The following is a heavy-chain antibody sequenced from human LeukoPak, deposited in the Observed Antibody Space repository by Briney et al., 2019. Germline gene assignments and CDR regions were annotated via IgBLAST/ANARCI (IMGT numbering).Heavy chain of an antibody. CDR2: MYSGGST. D-gene: IGHD4-11*01. V-gene: IGHV3-66*01. CDR3: ARSYSNHLFGMDV. J-gene: IGHJ6*02. CDR1: GVTFSSYG. Sequence: GGSLRLSCAVSGVTFSSYGMTWGRQAPGKGLEWVSVMYSGGSTYYADSVKGRVAISRDNSQSTVFLQMNSVRVEDTAVYYCARSYSNHLFGMDVWGQGTAVTVSS.